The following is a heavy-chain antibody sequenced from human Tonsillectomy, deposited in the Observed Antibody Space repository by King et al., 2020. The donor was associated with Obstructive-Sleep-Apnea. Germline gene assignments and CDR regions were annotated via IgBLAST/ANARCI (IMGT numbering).Heavy chain of an antibody. CDR3: ARDPRSDRSGSYYFDY. Sequence: VQLQESGPGLVKPSQTLSLTCTFSGGSISSGDFYWSWIRQPPGKGLEWIGYTYYTGSAYYNPSLKSRVIISVDTSKNQFSLKLSSVTAADTAVYYCARDPRSDRSGSYYFDYWGLGTLVSVSS. J-gene: IGHJ4*02. D-gene: IGHD3-22*01. V-gene: IGHV4-30-4*01. CDR1: GGSISSGDFY. CDR2: TYYTGSA.